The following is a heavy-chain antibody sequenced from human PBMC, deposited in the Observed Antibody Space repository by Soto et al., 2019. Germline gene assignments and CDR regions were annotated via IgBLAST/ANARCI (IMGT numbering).Heavy chain of an antibody. D-gene: IGHD3-10*01. J-gene: IGHJ5*02. CDR1: GGSISSYY. CDR2: IYYSGNT. Sequence: PSETLSLTCTVSGGSISSYYWSWIRQPPGKGLEWIAYIYYSGNTNYNPSLKSRVTISVDTSKNQFSLKLSSVTAADTAVYYCAATRRGFYTWFDPLVQGTLVTVSP. V-gene: IGHV4-59*01. CDR3: AATRRGFYTWFDP.